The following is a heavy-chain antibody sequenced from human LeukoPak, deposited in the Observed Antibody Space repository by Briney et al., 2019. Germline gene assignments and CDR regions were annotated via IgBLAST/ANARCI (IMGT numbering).Heavy chain of an antibody. CDR1: GGSISSYY. V-gene: IGHV4-4*07. D-gene: IGHD6-19*01. CDR3: ARGEGAQWLVRRRAFDI. J-gene: IGHJ3*02. Sequence: SETLSLTCTVSGGSISSYYWSWIRQPAGKGLEWIGRIYTSGSTNYNPSLKSRVTMSIDTSKNQFSLRLRSVIAADTAVYYCARGEGAQWLVRRRAFDIWGQGTMVTVSS. CDR2: IYTSGST.